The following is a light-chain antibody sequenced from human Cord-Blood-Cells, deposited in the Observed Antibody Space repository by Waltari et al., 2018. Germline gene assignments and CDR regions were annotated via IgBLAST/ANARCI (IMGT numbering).Light chain of an antibody. CDR2: DAS. Sequence: EIVLTQSPATLSLSPGERATLSCRASQSVSSYLAWYQQKPGQAPRLPIYDASNRATGIPARFSGSGSGTDFTLTISSLGPEDFAGYYCQQRSNLPVTFGGGTKVEIK. CDR3: QQRSNLPVT. CDR1: QSVSSY. V-gene: IGKV3-11*01. J-gene: IGKJ4*01.